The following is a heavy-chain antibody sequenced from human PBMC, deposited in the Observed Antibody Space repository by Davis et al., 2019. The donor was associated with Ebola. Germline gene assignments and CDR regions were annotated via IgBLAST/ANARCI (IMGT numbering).Heavy chain of an antibody. D-gene: IGHD6-13*01. CDR3: AKDSSSYSSSWLFDY. Sequence: GGSLRLSCAASGFTFSSYAMSWVRQAPGKGLEWVSAISGSGGSTYYADSVKGRFTTSRDNSKNTLYLQMNSLRAEDTAVYYCAKDSSSYSSSWLFDYWGQGTLVTVSS. J-gene: IGHJ4*02. CDR2: ISGSGGST. V-gene: IGHV3-23*01. CDR1: GFTFSSYA.